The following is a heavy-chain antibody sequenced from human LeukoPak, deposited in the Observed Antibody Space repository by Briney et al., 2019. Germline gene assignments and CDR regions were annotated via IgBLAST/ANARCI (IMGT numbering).Heavy chain of an antibody. CDR2: ISYDGSNK. J-gene: IGHJ4*02. V-gene: IGHV3-30*18. D-gene: IGHD5-12*01. Sequence: PGGSLRLSCAASGFTFSSYGMHWVRQAPGKGLEWVAVISYDGSNKYYADSVKGRFTISRDNSKNTLYLQMNSLRAEDTAVYYCAKDDVVALFDYWGQGTLVTVSS. CDR3: AKDDVVALFDY. CDR1: GFTFSSYG.